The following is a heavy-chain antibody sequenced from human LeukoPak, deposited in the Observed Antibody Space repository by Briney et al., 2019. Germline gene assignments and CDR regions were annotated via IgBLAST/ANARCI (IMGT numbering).Heavy chain of an antibody. Sequence: PGGSLRLSCAASGFTFSSYSMNWVRQAPGKGLEWVSYISSSSSTIYYADSVKGQFTISRDNAKNSLYLQMNSLRAEDTAVYYCARDSGTYYDILTGPDAFDIWGQGTMVTVSS. CDR2: ISSSSSTI. V-gene: IGHV3-48*01. CDR3: ARDSGTYYDILTGPDAFDI. D-gene: IGHD3-9*01. CDR1: GFTFSSYS. J-gene: IGHJ3*02.